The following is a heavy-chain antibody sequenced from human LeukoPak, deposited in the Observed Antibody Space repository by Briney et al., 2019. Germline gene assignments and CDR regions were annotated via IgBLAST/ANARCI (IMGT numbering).Heavy chain of an antibody. CDR3: SRDFVGAEDY. CDR2: INPAGSVS. V-gene: IGHV3-74*01. CDR1: GFTICSYW. D-gene: IGHD3-16*01. J-gene: IGHJ4*02. Sequence: GGSLRLSCSASGFTICSYWMHWVRQAPGKGLVWVSSINPAGSVSNHADSVRGRFTISRDTATNTLYLEMNSLRAEDTAVYYCSRDFVGAEDYWGQGTLVTVSS.